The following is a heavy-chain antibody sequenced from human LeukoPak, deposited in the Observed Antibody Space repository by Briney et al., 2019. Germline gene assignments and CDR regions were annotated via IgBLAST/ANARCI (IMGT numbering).Heavy chain of an antibody. V-gene: IGHV4-34*01. CDR2: INHSGST. CDR3: ARGDYDSSGPKDAFDI. CDR1: GGSFSDYY. Sequence: SETLSLTCAVYGGSFSDYYWSWIRQPPGKGLEWIGEINHSGSTNYKVSLKSRVTISVDTSKNQFSLKPSSVTAADTAFYYCARGDYDSSGPKDAFDIWGQGTMVTVSS. D-gene: IGHD3-22*01. J-gene: IGHJ3*02.